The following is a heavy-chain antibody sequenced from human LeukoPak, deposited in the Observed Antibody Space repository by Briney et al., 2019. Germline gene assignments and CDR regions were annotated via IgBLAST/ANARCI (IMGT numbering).Heavy chain of an antibody. D-gene: IGHD3-10*01. CDR2: INHSGST. CDR3: ARGGYYGSSYDY. Sequence: SETLSLTCAVYGGSFSGYYWSWIRQPPGKGLEWIGEINHSGSTNYNPSLKSRVTISVDTSKNQFSLKLSSVTAADTAVYYCARGGYYGSSYDYWGQGTLVTVSS. CDR1: GGSFSGYY. V-gene: IGHV4-34*01. J-gene: IGHJ4*02.